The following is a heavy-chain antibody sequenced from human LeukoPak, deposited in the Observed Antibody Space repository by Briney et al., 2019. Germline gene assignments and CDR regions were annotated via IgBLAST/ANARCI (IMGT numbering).Heavy chain of an antibody. D-gene: IGHD2-21*02. CDR1: GYTFTGYY. CDR2: INPNSGGT. Sequence: GASVKVSCKASGYTFTGYYMHWVRQAPGQGLEWMGWINPNSGGTNYAQKFQGRVTMTEDTSTDTAYMELSSLRSEDTAVYYCATTGCGGDCYSDAFDIWGQGTMVTVSS. J-gene: IGHJ3*02. CDR3: ATTGCGGDCYSDAFDI. V-gene: IGHV1-2*02.